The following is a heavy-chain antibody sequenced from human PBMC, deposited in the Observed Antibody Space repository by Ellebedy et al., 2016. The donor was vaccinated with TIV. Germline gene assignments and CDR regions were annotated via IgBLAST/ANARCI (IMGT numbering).Heavy chain of an antibody. Sequence: GGSLRLSCAASGFTFSNAWMSWVRQAPGKGLEWVGRIKSKTDGGTTDYAAPVKGRFTISRDDSKNTLYLQMNSLKTEETAVYYCTTGDFWSGNPDWGQGTLVTVSS. J-gene: IGHJ4*02. V-gene: IGHV3-15*01. CDR1: GFTFSNAW. CDR3: TTGDFWSGNPD. CDR2: IKSKTDGGTT. D-gene: IGHD3-3*01.